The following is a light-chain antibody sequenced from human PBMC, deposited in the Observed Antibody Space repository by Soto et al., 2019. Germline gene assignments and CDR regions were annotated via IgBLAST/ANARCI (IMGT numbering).Light chain of an antibody. Sequence: IVLTQSPSSLSFSSGERATLSCRASQSVSSTSLAWYQQKPGQAPKLLIYGASNRATGIPDRFSGSGSGTDFTLTISRLEPEDFAVYYCQQYDGSPPWTFGLGTKVDIK. CDR3: QQYDGSPPWT. CDR2: GAS. V-gene: IGKV3-20*01. CDR1: QSVSSTS. J-gene: IGKJ1*01.